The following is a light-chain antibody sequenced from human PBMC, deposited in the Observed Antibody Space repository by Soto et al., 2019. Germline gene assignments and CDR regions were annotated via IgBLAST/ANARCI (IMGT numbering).Light chain of an antibody. V-gene: IGLV1-44*01. CDR1: SSNIGSKT. CDR3: AAWDDSLNGVV. CDR2: SNN. J-gene: IGLJ3*02. Sequence: QAVVTQPPSASGTPGQRVTISCSGSSSNIGSKTVNWYQQLPGTAPKLLIYSNNQPPSGVPDRFSGSKSGTSASLAISGLQSEDEADYYCAAWDDSLNGVVFGGGTKLTVL.